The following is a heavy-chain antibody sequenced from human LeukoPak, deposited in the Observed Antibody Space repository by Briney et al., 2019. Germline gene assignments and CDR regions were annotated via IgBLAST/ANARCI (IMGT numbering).Heavy chain of an antibody. V-gene: IGHV4-34*01. CDR2: INHSGST. Sequence: SETLSLTCAVYGGSFSGYYWRWIRQPPGKGLEWIGEINHSGSTNYNPSLKSRVTISVDTSKNQFSLKLSSVTAADTALYYCARSIKDIAVAGRGYYFDYWGQGTLVTVSS. CDR1: GGSFSGYY. D-gene: IGHD6-19*01. J-gene: IGHJ4*02. CDR3: ARSIKDIAVAGRGYYFDY.